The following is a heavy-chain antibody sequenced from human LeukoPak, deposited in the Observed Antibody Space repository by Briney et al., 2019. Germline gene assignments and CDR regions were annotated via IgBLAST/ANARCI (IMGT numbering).Heavy chain of an antibody. D-gene: IGHD6-19*01. J-gene: IGHJ2*01. Sequence: PGGSLNLSCAASGFTFSTYAMSWVRQAPGKGLEWVSTISDSGANTYYADSVRGRFTISRDNSKNTLYLQKNSLRADDTAIYYCAKSMTLQWRGFFDLWGRGTHVTVSS. CDR3: AKSMTLQWRGFFDL. CDR1: GFTFSTYA. CDR2: ISDSGANT. V-gene: IGHV3-23*01.